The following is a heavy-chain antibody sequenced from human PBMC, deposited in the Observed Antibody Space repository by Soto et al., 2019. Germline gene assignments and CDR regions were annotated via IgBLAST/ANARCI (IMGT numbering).Heavy chain of an antibody. CDR2: IYYSGST. V-gene: IGHV4-59*01. J-gene: IGHJ6*02. D-gene: IGHD3-22*01. CDR1: GGSISSYY. CDR3: ARHPEYSSGLDYHGMDV. Sequence: PSETLSLTCTVSGGSISSYYWSWIRQPPGKGLEWIGYIYYSGSTNYNPSLKSRVTISVDTSKNQFSLKLSSVTAADTAVYYCARHPEYSSGLDYHGMDVWGQGTKGTVS.